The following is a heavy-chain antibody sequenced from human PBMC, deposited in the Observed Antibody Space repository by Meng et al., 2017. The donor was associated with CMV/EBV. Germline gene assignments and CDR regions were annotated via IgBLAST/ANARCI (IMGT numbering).Heavy chain of an antibody. Sequence: GESLKISCAASGFTFSSYWMSWVRQAPGKGLEWVANIKQDGSEKYYVDSVKGRFTISRDNAKNSLYLQMNSLRAEDTAVYYCARGGDFCSGYSWSYYGMDVWGQGTTVTVSS. J-gene: IGHJ6*02. CDR2: IKQDGSEK. CDR1: GFTFSSYW. CDR3: ARGGDFCSGYSWSYYGMDV. V-gene: IGHV3-7*01. D-gene: IGHD3-3*01.